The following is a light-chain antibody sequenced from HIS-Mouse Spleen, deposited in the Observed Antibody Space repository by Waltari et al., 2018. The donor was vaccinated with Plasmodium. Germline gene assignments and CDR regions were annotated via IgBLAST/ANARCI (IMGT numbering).Light chain of an antibody. CDR1: SHPNGRQT. V-gene: IGLV1-44*01. Sequence: QSVLTQPPSASGTPGQRVPISCSGSSHPNGRQTVNGYQHLPGMAPKLLIYSNNQRPSGVPDRFSGSKSGTSASLAISGLQSEDEADYYCAAWDDSLNGWVFGGGTKLTVL. CDR2: SNN. CDR3: AAWDDSLNGWV. J-gene: IGLJ3*02.